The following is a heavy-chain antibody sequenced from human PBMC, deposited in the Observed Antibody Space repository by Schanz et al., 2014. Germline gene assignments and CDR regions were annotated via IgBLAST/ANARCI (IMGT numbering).Heavy chain of an antibody. J-gene: IGHJ4*02. V-gene: IGHV4-4*07. CDR2: IYTSGAT. Sequence: QVQLQESGPGLVKPSETLSLTCTVSGDSISSYSWSWIRRPAGKGLEWIGRIYTSGATNYNPSLRSRLTMSVDTSKNKVSRKLRSGTAADTAVYYCARGNDIQVWSLDYWGQGTLVTVSS. CDR3: ARGNDIQVWSLDY. D-gene: IGHD5-18*01. CDR1: GDSISSYS.